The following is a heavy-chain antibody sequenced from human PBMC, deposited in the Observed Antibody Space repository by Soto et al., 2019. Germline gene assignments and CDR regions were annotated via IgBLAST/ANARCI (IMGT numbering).Heavy chain of an antibody. CDR1: GYTFTGYY. Sequence: ASVKVSCKASGYTFTGYYMHWFRQAPGQGLEWMGWINRNSGGTNYGQKFQGRVTMTRDTSISTAYMELSGLRSEDTAVYYCAREILDSSRWYTAYYYYYGMEVWGQGTTLTVSS. V-gene: IGHV1-2*02. CDR3: AREILDSSRWYTAYYYYYGMEV. J-gene: IGHJ6*02. D-gene: IGHD6-13*01. CDR2: INRNSGGT.